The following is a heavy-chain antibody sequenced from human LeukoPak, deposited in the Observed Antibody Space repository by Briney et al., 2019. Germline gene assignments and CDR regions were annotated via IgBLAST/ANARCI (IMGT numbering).Heavy chain of an antibody. CDR2: MNPSGST. CDR1: GGSFSGYY. J-gene: IGHJ6*03. V-gene: IGHV4-34*01. CDR3: ARGRQDVTMIVVIMTAVSYYLDV. D-gene: IGHD3-22*01. Sequence: NPSETLSLTCAVYGGSFSGYYWTWIRHTPEKGLEWIGEMNPSGSTNYNPSLKSRVTISVDTSKNQFSLTLSSVTAADTAVYYCARGRQDVTMIVVIMTAVSYYLDVWGKGTTVIVS.